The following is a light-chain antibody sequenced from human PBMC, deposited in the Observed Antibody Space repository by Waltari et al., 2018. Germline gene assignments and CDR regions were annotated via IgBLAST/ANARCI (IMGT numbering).Light chain of an antibody. CDR3: SSYTNTSPYVL. CDR2: DVG. V-gene: IGLV2-14*03. Sequence: HSALTQPASVSGSPGQSISISCTGTSSDVGSYSYVSWYQQQPGTAPKLMVYDVGFRPSGVSHRFSGSKSGNTASLTISGLQAEDEATYYCSSYTNTSPYVLFGGGTKLTVL. CDR1: SSDVGSYSY. J-gene: IGLJ2*01.